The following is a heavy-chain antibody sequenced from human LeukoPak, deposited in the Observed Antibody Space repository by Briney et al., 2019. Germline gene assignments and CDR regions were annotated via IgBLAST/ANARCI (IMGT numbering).Heavy chain of an antibody. V-gene: IGHV3-23*01. CDR1: GFTFSSYA. J-gene: IGHJ6*02. D-gene: IGHD6-13*01. CDR2: ISGSGST. Sequence: GGSLRLSCAASGFTFSSYAMSWVRQAPGKGLEWVSAISGSGSTYYADSVKGRFTISRDNSKNTLYLQMNSLRAEDTAVYYCAKASAGKTRPYGMDVWGQGTTVTVSS. CDR3: AKASAGKTRPYGMDV.